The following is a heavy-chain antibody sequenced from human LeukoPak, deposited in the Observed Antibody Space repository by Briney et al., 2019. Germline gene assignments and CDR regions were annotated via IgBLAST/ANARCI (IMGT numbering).Heavy chain of an antibody. Sequence: GGSLRLSCAASGFTFSDYQMNWIRQAPGKGLEWVSYIRSSGSTIYYADSVKGRFTISRDNAKNSLFLQMNSLRAADTAVYYCARVEGSGYYSPPYMDVWGKGTTVTVSS. CDR2: IRSSGSTI. CDR3: ARVEGSGYYSPPYMDV. V-gene: IGHV3-11*04. J-gene: IGHJ6*03. CDR1: GFTFSDYQ. D-gene: IGHD3-22*01.